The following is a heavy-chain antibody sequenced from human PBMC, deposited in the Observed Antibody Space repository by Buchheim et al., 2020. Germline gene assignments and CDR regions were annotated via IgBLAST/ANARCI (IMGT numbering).Heavy chain of an antibody. V-gene: IGHV1-46*01. J-gene: IGHJ3*01. CDR2: ISSSGGNT. CDR3: AKMKYGYVGAGDIFDV. D-gene: IGHD2-21*01. Sequence: QVLLEQSGAEVKKPGASVSISCKASGYVFAAYNLHWVRQAPGRGLEWMGTISSSGGNTEYAQQFQGRVTMTRETSTSTVYVALSSLRSEDTAIYFCAKMKYGYVGAGDIFDVWGQGT. CDR1: GYVFAAYN.